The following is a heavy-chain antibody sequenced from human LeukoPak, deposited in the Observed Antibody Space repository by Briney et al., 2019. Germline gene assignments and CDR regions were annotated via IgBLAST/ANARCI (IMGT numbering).Heavy chain of an antibody. J-gene: IGHJ4*02. D-gene: IGHD5-12*01. CDR2: INQDGSEE. CDR1: GFTFSNYW. CDR3: ARPYDSNRDHSGYGY. Sequence: GGSLRLSCANSGFTFSNYWMSWVRHAPGKGLEWVANINQDGSEEYYVDSVRGRFTISRDNAKNSLYLQMNSLRAEDTAVYYCARPYDSNRDHSGYGYWGRGTLVTVSS. V-gene: IGHV3-7*02.